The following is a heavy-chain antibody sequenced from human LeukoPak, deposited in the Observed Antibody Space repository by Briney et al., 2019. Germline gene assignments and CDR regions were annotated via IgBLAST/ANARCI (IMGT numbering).Heavy chain of an antibody. CDR1: GYTFTGYY. V-gene: IGHV1-2*02. D-gene: IGHD1-26*01. CDR2: INPNSGGT. J-gene: IGHJ4*02. Sequence: ASVKVSFKASGYTFTGYYMHWVRQAPGQGLEWMGWINPNSGGTNYAQKFQGRVTMTRDTSISTAYVELSRLRSDDTAVYYCARALSIVGATNYWGQGTLVTVSS. CDR3: ARALSIVGATNY.